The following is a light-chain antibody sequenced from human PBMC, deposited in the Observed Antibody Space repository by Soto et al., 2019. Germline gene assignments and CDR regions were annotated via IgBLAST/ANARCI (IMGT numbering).Light chain of an antibody. J-gene: IGLJ3*02. V-gene: IGLV2-8*01. CDR1: SSDVGGYNF. Sequence: QSALTQPPSASGSPGQSVTISCTGTSSDVGGYNFVSWYQQHPGKVPKVMIYEVSKRPSGVPDRFSGSKSGNTASLTVSGLQAEDEADYYCSSYAGNIWVFGGGTQLTVL. CDR3: SSYAGNIWV. CDR2: EVS.